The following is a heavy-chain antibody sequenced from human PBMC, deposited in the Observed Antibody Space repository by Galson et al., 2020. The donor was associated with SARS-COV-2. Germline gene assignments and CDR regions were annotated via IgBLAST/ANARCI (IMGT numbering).Heavy chain of an antibody. CDR3: VTKWDLHRVDY. Sequence: SETLSLTCTVSGGSVTHSSYFWGWIRQAPGKNLEWIGSIFYTGNTFYNPSLESRVTVSIDTSRDQFQLKLSSVTAADTAVYSCVTKWDLHRVDYWGQGILVSVSS. D-gene: IGHD1-26*01. CDR1: GGSVTHSSYF. J-gene: IGHJ4*02. CDR2: IFYTGNT. V-gene: IGHV4-39*01.